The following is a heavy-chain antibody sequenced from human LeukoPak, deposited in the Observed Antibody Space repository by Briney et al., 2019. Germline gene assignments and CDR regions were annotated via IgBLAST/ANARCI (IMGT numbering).Heavy chain of an antibody. D-gene: IGHD3-10*01. CDR2: INPKSGGT. CDR3: ARNLWFGESSDAFDM. J-gene: IGHJ3*02. Sequence: ASVKVSCKASGYTFTGYYMHWVRQAPGQGLELMGWINPKSGGTNYAQKFQGRVTMTRDTSISTAYMEMSRLRSDDTAVYYCARNLWFGESSDAFDMWGQGTMVTVSS. V-gene: IGHV1-2*02. CDR1: GYTFTGYY.